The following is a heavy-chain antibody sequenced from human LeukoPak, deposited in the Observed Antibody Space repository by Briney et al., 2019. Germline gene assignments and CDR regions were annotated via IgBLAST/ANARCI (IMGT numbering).Heavy chain of an antibody. J-gene: IGHJ4*02. V-gene: IGHV4-34*01. D-gene: IGHD3-22*01. CDR3: ARRGALGSSGYYHFDY. Sequence: SETLSLTCAVYGGSFSGYYWSWIRRPPGKGLEWIGEINQSGSTNYNPSLRSRVTISVDTSKNQFSLKLSSVTAADTAVFYCARRGALGSSGYYHFDYWGQGTLVTVSS. CDR1: GGSFSGYY. CDR2: INQSGST.